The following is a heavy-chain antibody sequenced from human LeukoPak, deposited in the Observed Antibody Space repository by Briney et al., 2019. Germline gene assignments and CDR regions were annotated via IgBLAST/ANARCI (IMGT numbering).Heavy chain of an antibody. D-gene: IGHD4-17*01. J-gene: IGHJ3*02. CDR2: ISGSGGST. V-gene: IGHV3-23*01. Sequence: PGGSLRLSCAASRFTFSSYSMNWVRQAPGKGLEWVSAISGSGGSTYYADSVKGRFTISRDNSKNTLYLQMNSLRAEDTAVYYCAKVTYGDYLLNAFDIWGQGTMVTVSS. CDR1: RFTFSSYS. CDR3: AKVTYGDYLLNAFDI.